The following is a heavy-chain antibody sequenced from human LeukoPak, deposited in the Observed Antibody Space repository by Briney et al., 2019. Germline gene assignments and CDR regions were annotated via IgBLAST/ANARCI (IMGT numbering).Heavy chain of an antibody. V-gene: IGHV4-59*12. CDR3: ARVVGVYGIDP. CDR2: IYYSGST. J-gene: IGHJ5*02. D-gene: IGHD6-13*01. CDR1: GGSISSYY. Sequence: SETLSLTCTVPGGSISSYYWSWIRQPPGKGLEWIGYIYYSGSTNYNPSLKSRVTMSVDTSKNQFSLKLSSVTAADTAVYYCARVVGVYGIDPWGQGTLVTVSS.